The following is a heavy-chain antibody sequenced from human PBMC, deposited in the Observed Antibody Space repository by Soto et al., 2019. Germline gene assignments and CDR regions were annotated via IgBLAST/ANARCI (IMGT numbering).Heavy chain of an antibody. D-gene: IGHD1-26*01. CDR2: INPNSGGT. J-gene: IGHJ4*02. V-gene: IGHV1-2*04. CDR3: ARDKDSGSYPYYFGY. Sequence: ASVKVSCKASGYTFTGYYMHWVRQAPGQGLEWMGWINPNSGGTNYAQKFQGWVTMTRDTSISTAYMELSRLRSDDTAVYYCARDKDSGSYPYYFGYLGQGTLVTVSS. CDR1: GYTFTGYY.